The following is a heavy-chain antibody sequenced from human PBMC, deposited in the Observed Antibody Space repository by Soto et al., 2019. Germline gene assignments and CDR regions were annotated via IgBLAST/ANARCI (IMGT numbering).Heavy chain of an antibody. D-gene: IGHD3-10*01. CDR3: AHRRGVSRRGWFDP. V-gene: IGHV2-5*02. Sequence: QITLKESGPTLVKPTQTLTLTCTFSGFSLSTSGVGVGWIRQPPGKALEWLALIYWDDDKRYSPSLKSRLTITEDTSKNQLVLTITNMDPVDTATYYCAHRRGVSRRGWFDPWGQGTLVTVSS. J-gene: IGHJ5*02. CDR1: GFSLSTSGVG. CDR2: IYWDDDK.